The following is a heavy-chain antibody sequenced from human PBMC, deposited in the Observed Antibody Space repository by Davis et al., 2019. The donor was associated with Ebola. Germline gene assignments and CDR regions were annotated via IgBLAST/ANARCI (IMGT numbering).Heavy chain of an antibody. CDR1: GFTFSSYA. D-gene: IGHD4-11*01. V-gene: IGHV3-30*14. CDR3: ARDPTVSEFYYYGMDI. CDR2: ISYDGSNK. J-gene: IGHJ6*02. Sequence: GESLKISCAASGFTFSSYAMHWVRQAPGKGLEWVAVISYDGSNKYYADSVKGRFTISRDNSKNTLYLQLGSLRPEDTAVYYCARDPTVSEFYYYGMDIWGQGTTVTLSS.